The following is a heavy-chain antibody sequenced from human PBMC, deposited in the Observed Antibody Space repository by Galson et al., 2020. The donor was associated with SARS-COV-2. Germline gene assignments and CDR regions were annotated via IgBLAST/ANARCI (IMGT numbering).Heavy chain of an antibody. CDR2: IWSDGSNK. V-gene: IGHV3-33*01. CDR1: GFTFSNYG. D-gene: IGHD3-10*01. J-gene: IGHJ6*02. Sequence: GGSLRLSCVASGFTFSNYGMHWVRQAPGNGLEWVAVIWSDGSNKYYADSVKGRFTISRDNSKNTLYLQMNSLRAEDTAVYYCARFGGYYDMDVWGQGTTVTVSS. CDR3: ARFGGYYDMDV.